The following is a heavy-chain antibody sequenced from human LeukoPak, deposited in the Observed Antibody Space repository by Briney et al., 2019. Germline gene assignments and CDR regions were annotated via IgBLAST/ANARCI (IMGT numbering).Heavy chain of an antibody. Sequence: SETLSLTCTVSGGSISSGGYYWSWIRQHPGKGLEWIGYIYYSGSTYYNPSLKSRVTISVDTSKNQFSLKLSSVTAADTAVCYCAITFVTATDAFDIWGQGTMVTVSS. CDR1: GGSISSGGYY. D-gene: IGHD2-21*02. J-gene: IGHJ3*02. CDR3: AITFVTATDAFDI. V-gene: IGHV4-31*03. CDR2: IYYSGST.